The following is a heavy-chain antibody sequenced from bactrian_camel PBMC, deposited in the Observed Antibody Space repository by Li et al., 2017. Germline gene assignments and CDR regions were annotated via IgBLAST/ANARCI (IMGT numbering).Heavy chain of an antibody. V-gene: IGHV3S40*01. D-gene: IGHD2*01. CDR2: INSGGGIT. J-gene: IGHJ6*01. CDR3: AKSTSTTSTLVAGFGD. Sequence: DVQLVESGGGLVQPGGSLRLSCVASGFAFSSYDMSWVRQAPGKGLEWVSSINSGGGITYYADSVKGRVTISRDNAKNTLYLQANSLKTEDTAMYYCAKSTSTTSTLVAGFGDSGPGTQVTVS. CDR1: GFAFSSYD.